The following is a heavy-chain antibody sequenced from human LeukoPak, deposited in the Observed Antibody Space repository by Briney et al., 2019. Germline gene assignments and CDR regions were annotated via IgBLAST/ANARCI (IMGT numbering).Heavy chain of an antibody. J-gene: IGHJ4*02. CDR2: ISAYNGNT. CDR3: ARDACSSTSCYEGVTSDY. D-gene: IGHD2-2*01. V-gene: IGHV1-18*01. CDR1: GYTFSSYG. Sequence: DSVKVSCKASGYTFSSYGISWVRQAPGQGLEWMGWISAYNGNTNYAQKLQGRVTMTTDTSTSTAYMELRSLRSDDTAVYYCARDACSSTSCYEGVTSDYWGQGTLVTVSS.